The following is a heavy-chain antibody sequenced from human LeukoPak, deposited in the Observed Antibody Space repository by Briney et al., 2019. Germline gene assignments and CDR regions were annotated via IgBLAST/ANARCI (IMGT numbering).Heavy chain of an antibody. J-gene: IGHJ4*02. CDR2: ISFDGSDK. D-gene: IGHD6-13*01. CDR1: GFIFSSYM. V-gene: IGHV3-30*04. CDR3: ARIMAAAGFYFDY. Sequence: GKSLRLSCAASGFIFSSYMMHWVRQAPGKGLECVAVISFDGSDKDYADPVKGRFTISRDNSKNTLYLQMNSLRAEDTAVYYCARIMAAAGFYFDYWGQGTLVTVSS.